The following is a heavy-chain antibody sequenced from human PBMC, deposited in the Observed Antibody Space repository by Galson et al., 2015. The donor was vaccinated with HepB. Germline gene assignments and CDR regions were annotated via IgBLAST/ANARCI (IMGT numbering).Heavy chain of an antibody. CDR1: GGTFSSYA. Sequence: SVKVSCKASGGTFSSYAISWVRQAPGQGLEWMGGIIPIFGTANYAQKFQGRVTITADESTSTAYMELSSLISEDTAVYYCARKLGYYYDSSGYYDYWGQGTLVTVSS. CDR2: IIPIFGTA. CDR3: ARKLGYYYDSSGYYDY. V-gene: IGHV1-69*13. D-gene: IGHD3-22*01. J-gene: IGHJ4*02.